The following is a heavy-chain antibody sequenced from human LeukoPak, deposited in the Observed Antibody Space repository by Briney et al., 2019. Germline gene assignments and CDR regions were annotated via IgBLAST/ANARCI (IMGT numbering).Heavy chain of an antibody. J-gene: IGHJ4*02. Sequence: PSETLSLTCAVYGGSFSGYYWSWIRQPPGKGLEWIGEINHSGSTNYNPSLKSRVTISVDTSKNQFSLKLSSVTAAATAVYYCARDSRLYSSSWYGGFIFDYWGQGTLVTVSS. CDR1: GGSFSGYY. D-gene: IGHD6-13*01. CDR2: INHSGST. V-gene: IGHV4-34*01. CDR3: ARDSRLYSSSWYGGFIFDY.